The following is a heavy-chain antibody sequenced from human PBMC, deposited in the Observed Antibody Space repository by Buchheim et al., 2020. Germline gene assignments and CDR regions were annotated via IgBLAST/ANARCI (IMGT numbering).Heavy chain of an antibody. CDR2: INPSGGST. CDR3: ARDGGDYGDYRFDP. CDR1: GYTFTSYY. Sequence: QVQLVQSGAEVKKPGASVKVSCKASGYTFTSYYMHWVRQAPGQGLEWMGIINPSGGSTRYAQKCQGRVTMTRDTYTSTGSMELSSLRSENTAVYYCARDGGDYGDYRFDPWGQGTL. D-gene: IGHD4-17*01. J-gene: IGHJ5*02. V-gene: IGHV1-46*03.